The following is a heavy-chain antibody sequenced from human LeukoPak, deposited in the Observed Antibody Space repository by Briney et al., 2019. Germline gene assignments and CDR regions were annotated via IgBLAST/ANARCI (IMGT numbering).Heavy chain of an antibody. J-gene: IGHJ4*02. D-gene: IGHD4-17*01. CDR3: ARVRQTYGDYYFDY. CDR2: IYHSGST. V-gene: IGHV4-30-2*01. CDR1: GGSISSGGYS. Sequence: PSETLSLTCAVSGGSISSGGYSWSWIRQTPGRGLEWIWYIYHSGSTYYNPSLKSRVTISVDRSKNQFSLKLSSVTAADTAVYYCARVRQTYGDYYFDYWSQGTLVTVSS.